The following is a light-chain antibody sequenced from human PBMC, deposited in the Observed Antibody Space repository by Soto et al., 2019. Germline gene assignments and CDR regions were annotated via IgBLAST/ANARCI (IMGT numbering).Light chain of an antibody. Sequence: QSALTQPPSASGSPGQSVTISCTGTSSDVGNYNYVSWYQQHPGKAPKLMIYEVSKRPSGVPDRFSGSKSGNTASLTVSGLQAEHEADYYCSSYAGSNNFVVFGGGTKLTVL. CDR2: EVS. J-gene: IGLJ2*01. V-gene: IGLV2-8*01. CDR3: SSYAGSNNFVV. CDR1: SSDVGNYNY.